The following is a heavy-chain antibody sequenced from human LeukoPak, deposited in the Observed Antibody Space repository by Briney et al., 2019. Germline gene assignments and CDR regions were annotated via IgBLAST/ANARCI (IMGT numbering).Heavy chain of an antibody. CDR3: ASDAEGYCSSTSCYHDAFDI. CDR1: GGTFSSYA. D-gene: IGHD2-2*01. CDR2: IIPIFGTA. V-gene: IGHV1-69*13. Sequence: SVKVSCKASGGTFSSYAISWVRQAPGQGLEWMGGIIPIFGTANYAQKFQGRVTITADESTSTAYMELSSLRSEDMAVYYCASDAEGYCSSTSCYHDAFDIWGQGTMVTVSS. J-gene: IGHJ3*02.